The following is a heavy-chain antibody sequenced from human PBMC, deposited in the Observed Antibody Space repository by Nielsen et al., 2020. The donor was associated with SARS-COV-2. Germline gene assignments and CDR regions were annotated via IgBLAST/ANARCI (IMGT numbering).Heavy chain of an antibody. CDR1: RFRFSNYA. CDR2: INAGGSQK. V-gene: IGHV3-7*03. Sequence: GESLKISCAASRFRFSNYAVHWVRQAPGKGLEWVATINAGGSQKFHVDSVRGRFTISRDVTENSLYLQMNNLRAEDAAMYYCSRDLHDYWGQGTLVTVSS. CDR3: SRDLHDY. J-gene: IGHJ4*02.